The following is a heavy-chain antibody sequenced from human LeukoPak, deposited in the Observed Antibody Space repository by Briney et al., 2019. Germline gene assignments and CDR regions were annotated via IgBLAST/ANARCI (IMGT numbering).Heavy chain of an antibody. D-gene: IGHD6-13*01. CDR3: AREGAGYSSSWGNFDY. J-gene: IGHJ4*02. CDR2: IDPNSAGT. Sequence: ASVKVSCKASGYTFTGYYIHWVRQAPGQGLEWVGWIDPNSAGTNYAQKLQGRVTMTTDTSTSTAYMELRSLRSDDTAVYYCAREGAGYSSSWGNFDYWGQGTLVTVSS. V-gene: IGHV1-2*02. CDR1: GYTFTGYY.